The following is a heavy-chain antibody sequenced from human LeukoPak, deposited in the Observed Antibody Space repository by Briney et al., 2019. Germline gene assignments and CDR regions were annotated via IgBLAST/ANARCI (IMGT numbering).Heavy chain of an antibody. CDR3: AGETIVVVPAAITLGANWFDP. J-gene: IGHJ5*02. Sequence: SVKVSCKASGGTFSSYAISWVRQAPGQGLEWMGGIIPIFGTANYAQKFQGRVTITADETTSTAYMELSSLRSEDTAVYYCAGETIVVVPAAITLGANWFDPWGQGTLVTVSS. CDR1: GGTFSSYA. D-gene: IGHD2-2*01. CDR2: IIPIFGTA. V-gene: IGHV1-69*13.